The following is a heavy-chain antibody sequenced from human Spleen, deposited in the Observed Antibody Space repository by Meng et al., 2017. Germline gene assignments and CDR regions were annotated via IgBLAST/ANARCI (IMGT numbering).Heavy chain of an antibody. CDR3: ARVGEYALDY. D-gene: IGHD3-16*01. CDR2: IYHSGST. V-gene: IGHV4-4*02. CDR1: GGSITSSNW. J-gene: IGHJ4*02. Sequence: QVELQESGPGLGKPSQTLSLTCAVSGGSITSSNWWTWVRQSPGKGLEWIGEIYHSGSTNYNPSLKSRVTISVDGSKNQFSLKLSSVTAADTAIYYCARVGEYALDYWGQGTLVTVSS.